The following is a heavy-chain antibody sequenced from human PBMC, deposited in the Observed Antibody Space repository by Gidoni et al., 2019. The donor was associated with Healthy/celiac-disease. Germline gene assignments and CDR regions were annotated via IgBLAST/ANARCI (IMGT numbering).Heavy chain of an antibody. Sequence: VQLVAFGGGVVKPGGSLCLSFSSSGFTSSSYGMLWVRQAPSKGWGEVAFIRYDGSNKYYADSVKGRFTISRDNSKNTLYLQMNSLRAEDTAVYYCAKGAGRSGYDYDAFDIWGQGTMVTVSS. V-gene: IGHV3-30*02. J-gene: IGHJ3*02. CDR1: GFTSSSYG. CDR2: IRYDGSNK. CDR3: AKGAGRSGYDYDAFDI. D-gene: IGHD5-12*01.